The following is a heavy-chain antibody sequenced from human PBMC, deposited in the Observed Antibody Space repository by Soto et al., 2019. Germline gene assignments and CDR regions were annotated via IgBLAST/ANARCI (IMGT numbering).Heavy chain of an antibody. CDR3: ARENIVATGGLYCMDV. D-gene: IGHD5-12*01. J-gene: IGHJ6*02. CDR1: GYTFTSYG. V-gene: IGHV1-18*01. Sequence: QVQLVQSGAEVKKPGASVKVSCKASGYTFTSYGISWVRQAPGQGLEWMGWISAYNGKTNYEQKLQGRVTMTTDTSTSTAYMDLRSLRSDDTAVYYCARENIVATGGLYCMDVWGQGTTVTVSS. CDR2: ISAYNGKT.